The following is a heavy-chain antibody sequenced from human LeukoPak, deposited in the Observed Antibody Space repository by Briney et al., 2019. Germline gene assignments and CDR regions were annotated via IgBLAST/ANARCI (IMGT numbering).Heavy chain of an antibody. CDR3: ARSPAQLLWFGEDWFDP. CDR1: GGSISSYY. D-gene: IGHD3-10*01. V-gene: IGHV4-59*01. Sequence: SETLSLTCTVSGGSISSYYWSWTRQPPGKGLEWIGYIYYSGSTNYNPSLKSRVTISGDTSKNQFSLKLSSVTAADTAVYYCARSPAQLLWFGEDWFDPWGQGTLVTVSS. CDR2: IYYSGST. J-gene: IGHJ5*02.